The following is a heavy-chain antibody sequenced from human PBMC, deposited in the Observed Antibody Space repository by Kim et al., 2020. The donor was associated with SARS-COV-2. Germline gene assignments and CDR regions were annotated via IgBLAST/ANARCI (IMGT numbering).Heavy chain of an antibody. D-gene: IGHD2-15*01. J-gene: IGHJ4*02. CDR2: ISYDGRNT. CDR1: GFTFSNYA. V-gene: IGHV3-30*04. CDR3: ARDTGYCSGNRCYSVGPFDY. Sequence: GGSLRLSCAASGFTFSNYAMHWVRQAPGKGMEWVAVISYDGRNTYYADSVKGRFTISRDNSKNTLYLQMNSLRAEDTAVYYCARDTGYCSGNRCYSVGPFDYGGQGTLFTVSS.